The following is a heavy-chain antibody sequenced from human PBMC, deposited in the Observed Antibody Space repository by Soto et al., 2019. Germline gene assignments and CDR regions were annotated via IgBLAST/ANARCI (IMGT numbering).Heavy chain of an antibody. CDR3: AREGPRLAYYYYGMDV. CDR2: IIPIFGTA. CDR1: GGTFSSYA. V-gene: IGHV1-69*12. J-gene: IGHJ6*02. Sequence: QVQLVQSGAEVKQPGSSVKVSCKASGGTFSSYAISWVRQAPGQGLEWMGGIIPIFGTANYAQKFQGRVTITADESTSTAYMELSSLRSEDTGVYYCAREGPRLAYYYYGMDVWGQGTTVTVSS.